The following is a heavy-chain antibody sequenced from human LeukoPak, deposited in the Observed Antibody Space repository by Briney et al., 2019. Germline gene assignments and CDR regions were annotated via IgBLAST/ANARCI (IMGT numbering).Heavy chain of an antibody. CDR3: ASADSGYGDYGWVFDY. Sequence: KPSETLSLTCSVSGGSISSSSYYWGWIRQPPGKGLEWIGSIYYSGSTYYHPSLKSRVTISVDTSKNQFSLKLSSVTAAHTAVYYSASADSGYGDYGWVFDYWGQGTLVTVSS. V-gene: IGHV4-39*01. J-gene: IGHJ4*02. CDR2: IYYSGST. D-gene: IGHD4-17*01. CDR1: GGSISSSSYY.